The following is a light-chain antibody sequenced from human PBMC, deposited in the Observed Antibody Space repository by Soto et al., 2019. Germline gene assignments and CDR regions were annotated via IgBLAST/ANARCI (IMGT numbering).Light chain of an antibody. CDR2: EVT. CDR3: SSYSRGSTDVV. CDR1: SSDVGAYNY. Sequence: QSALTQPASVSGSPGQSVTISCTGTSSDVGAYNYVSWYQQFPGKAPQLIIYEVTNRPSGVSDRFSGSKSGYTASLIISGLRAEDEAYYHCSSYSRGSTDVVFGGGTKLTVL. J-gene: IGLJ2*01. V-gene: IGLV2-14*01.